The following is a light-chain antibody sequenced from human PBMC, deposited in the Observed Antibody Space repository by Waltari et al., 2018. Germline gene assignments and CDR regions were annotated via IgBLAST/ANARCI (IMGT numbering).Light chain of an antibody. CDR3: QQRATWPRT. Sequence: EVLLTQSPGTLSLSPGDRALLSCRASQSVSGYVAWFQQKPGQAPRLLIYDASNMATGVPARFSGSGSGTDFTLTINSLETEDFAVYYCQQRATWPRTFGGGTKVEIK. CDR1: QSVSGY. J-gene: IGKJ4*01. V-gene: IGKV3-11*01. CDR2: DAS.